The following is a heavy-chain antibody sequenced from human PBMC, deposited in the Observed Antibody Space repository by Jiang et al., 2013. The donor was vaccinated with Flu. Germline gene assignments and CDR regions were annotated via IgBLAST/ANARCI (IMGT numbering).Heavy chain of an antibody. V-gene: IGHV4-34*01. CDR2: INHSGST. J-gene: IGHJ4*02. D-gene: IGHD2-2*01. CDR3: ARPGYCSSTSCRENDY. CDR1: GGSFSGYY. Sequence: LLKPSETLSLTCAVYGGSFSGYYWSWIRQPPGKGLEWIGEINHSGSTNYNPSLKSRVTISVDTSKNQFSLKLSSVTAADTAVYYCARPGYCSSTSCRENDYWGQGTLVTVSS.